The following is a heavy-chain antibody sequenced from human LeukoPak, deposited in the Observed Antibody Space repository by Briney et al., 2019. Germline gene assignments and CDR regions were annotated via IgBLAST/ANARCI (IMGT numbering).Heavy chain of an antibody. CDR3: ASGGNGPDAFDI. CDR2: IIPIFGTA. V-gene: IGHV1-69*13. D-gene: IGHD4-23*01. J-gene: IGHJ3*02. CDR1: GGTFSSYA. Sequence: SVKVSCKASGGTFSSYAISWVRQAPGQGLEWMGGIIPIFGTANYAQKFQGRVTITADEYTSTAYIQLSSLRSEDTAVYYCASGGNGPDAFDIWGQGTMVTVSS.